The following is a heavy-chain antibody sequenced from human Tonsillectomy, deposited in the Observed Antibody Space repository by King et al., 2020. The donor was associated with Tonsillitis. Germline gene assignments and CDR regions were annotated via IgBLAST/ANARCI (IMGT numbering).Heavy chain of an antibody. J-gene: IGHJ3*02. CDR1: AYSISSGYY. V-gene: IGHV4-38-2*01. CDR3: ARVSGGGGPAAFDN. Sequence: QLQESGPGLVKPSETLSLTCAVSAYSISSGYYWGWIRQPPGKGLEWIGTIYHSGSTYYTPSLKSRVTISLDTSKNQFSLKLYSVTAADTAVYYCARVSGGGGPAAFDNWGQGTLVTVSS. D-gene: IGHD3-10*01. CDR2: IYHSGST.